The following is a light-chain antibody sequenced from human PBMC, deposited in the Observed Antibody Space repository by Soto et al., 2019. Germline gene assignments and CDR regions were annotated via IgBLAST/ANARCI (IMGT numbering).Light chain of an antibody. J-gene: IGKJ4*01. CDR2: DAS. CDR3: QQRSNWPPVT. CDR1: QSVSSY. Sequence: EIVLTQSPATLFLSPGERATLSCRASQSVSSYLAWYQQKPGQAPRLLIYDASNRATGIPARFSGSGSGTDLPRTISSLEPEDFAIYYCQQRSNWPPVTFGGGTKVEIK. V-gene: IGKV3-11*01.